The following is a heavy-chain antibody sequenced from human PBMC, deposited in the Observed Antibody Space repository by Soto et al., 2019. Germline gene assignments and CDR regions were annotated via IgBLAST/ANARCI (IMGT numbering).Heavy chain of an antibody. CDR3: ASVAFTNSGTWFDP. V-gene: IGHV1-46*01. Sequence: ASVKVSCKASGYAFSNSYIHWVRQAPGQGPEWMGMINPPGGSTSHAQKFQGRVTLTRDKSTSTAYLELSSLRSEDTAVYYCASVAFTNSGTWFDPWGQGTLVPVSS. CDR2: INPPGGST. CDR1: GYAFSNSY. D-gene: IGHD1-26*01. J-gene: IGHJ5*02.